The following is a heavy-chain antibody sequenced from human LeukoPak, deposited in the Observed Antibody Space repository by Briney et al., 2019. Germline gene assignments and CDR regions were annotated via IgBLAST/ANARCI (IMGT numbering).Heavy chain of an antibody. J-gene: IGHJ5*02. CDR1: GFIFSSYA. CDR3: ARGIAAAGNPNWFDP. Sequence: GGSLRLSCAASGFIFSSYAMHWVRQAPGTGLEWVAVIWSDGSNKYYADSVKGRFTISRDNSKNTLYLQMNSLRAEDTAVYYCARGIAAAGNPNWFDPWGQGTLVTVSS. CDR2: IWSDGSNK. D-gene: IGHD6-13*01. V-gene: IGHV3-33*01.